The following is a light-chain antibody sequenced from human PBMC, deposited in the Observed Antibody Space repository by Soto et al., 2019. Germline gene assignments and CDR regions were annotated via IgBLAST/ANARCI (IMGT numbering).Light chain of an antibody. CDR1: QSVTDN. Sequence: ERVMTQSPATLSVSLGERATLTCRASQSVTDNLAWYQHKPGQAPRLLIYAASTRAAGIPARFSGSGSETEFTLPISSLQSEDFAVYYCQQYNNWPNTFGGGTRVEI. V-gene: IGKV3-15*01. CDR2: AAS. J-gene: IGKJ4*01. CDR3: QQYNNWPNT.